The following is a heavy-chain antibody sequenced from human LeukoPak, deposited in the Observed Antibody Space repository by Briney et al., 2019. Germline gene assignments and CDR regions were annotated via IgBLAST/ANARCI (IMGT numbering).Heavy chain of an antibody. CDR2: ISWNSGSI. Sequence: GGSLRLSCAASGFTFDDYAMHWVRQAPGKGLEWVSGISWNSGSIGYADSVKGRFTISRDNAKNSLYLQMNSLRAEDTALYYCAKTRLYDPDAFDIWGQGTMVTVSS. D-gene: IGHD3-22*01. V-gene: IGHV3-9*01. CDR3: AKTRLYDPDAFDI. J-gene: IGHJ3*02. CDR1: GFTFDDYA.